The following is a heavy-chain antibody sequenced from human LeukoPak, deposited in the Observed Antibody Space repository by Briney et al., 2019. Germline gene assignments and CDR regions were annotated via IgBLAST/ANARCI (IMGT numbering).Heavy chain of an antibody. CDR1: GGSISRGGYY. Sequence: SQTLSLTCTVSGGSISRGGYYWSWTRHHPGKGSEWIGYIYYSGSTYYNPSLKSRVTISVDTSKNQFSLRLSSVTAADTAVYYCAVGYSYGSQQVDAFDIWGQGTMVTVSS. J-gene: IGHJ3*02. CDR2: IYYSGST. CDR3: AVGYSYGSQQVDAFDI. D-gene: IGHD5-18*01. V-gene: IGHV4-31*03.